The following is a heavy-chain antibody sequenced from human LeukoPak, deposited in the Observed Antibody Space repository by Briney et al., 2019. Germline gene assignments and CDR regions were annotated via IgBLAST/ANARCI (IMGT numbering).Heavy chain of an antibody. CDR3: ATIFIVGATYYYFDY. Sequence: SSETLSLNCTVSGGSISSSSYYWGWIRQPPGKGLEWIGSIYYSGSTYYNPSLKSRVTISVDTSKNQFSLKLSSVTAADTAVYYCATIFIVGATYYYFDYWGQGTLVTVSS. CDR1: GGSISSSSYY. J-gene: IGHJ4*02. D-gene: IGHD1-26*01. CDR2: IYYSGST. V-gene: IGHV4-39*01.